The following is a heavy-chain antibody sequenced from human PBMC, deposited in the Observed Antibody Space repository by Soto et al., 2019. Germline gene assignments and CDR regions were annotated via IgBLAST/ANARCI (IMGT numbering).Heavy chain of an antibody. J-gene: IGHJ6*02. CDR2: IYPIDSDT. Sequence: GESLKISCKVSGDSFNSNWIAWVRQRPGRGLEWMGIIYPIDSDTRYSPSFQGQVTISVDRSVNSAFLQWRSLKAWDTATYYCARRSAVTTFYFYGMDVWGQGTTVTSP. V-gene: IGHV5-51*01. CDR1: GDSFNSNW. D-gene: IGHD4-17*01. CDR3: ARRSAVTTFYFYGMDV.